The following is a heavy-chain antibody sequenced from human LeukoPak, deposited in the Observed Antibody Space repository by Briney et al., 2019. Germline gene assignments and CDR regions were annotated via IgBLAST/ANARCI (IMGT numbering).Heavy chain of an antibody. CDR3: ARGGGSYGDYSLWLGH. CDR1: GYTFSSYG. D-gene: IGHD4-17*01. CDR2: ISAYTGHT. J-gene: IGHJ5*02. V-gene: IGHV1-18*01. Sequence: ASVKVSCKASGYTFSSYGFSWVRQAPGQGLEWMGWISAYTGHTMFAQKYQGRVTMTTDTSTSTAYMELRSLRSDDTAVYYCARGGGSYGDYSLWLGHWGQGTLVTVSS.